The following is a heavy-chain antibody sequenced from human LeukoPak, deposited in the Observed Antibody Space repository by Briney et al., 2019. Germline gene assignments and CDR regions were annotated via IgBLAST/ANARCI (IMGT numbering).Heavy chain of an antibody. Sequence: ASVKVSCKASGDTFTSYYMHWVRQAPGQGLEWMGIINPSGGGTSYAQKFQGRVTMTRDTSTTTVYMELSSLRSEDTAVYYCARVYSSWSYYFDYWGQGTLVTVSS. CDR3: ARVYSSWSYYFDY. CDR2: INPSGGGT. CDR1: GDTFTSYY. D-gene: IGHD6-13*01. V-gene: IGHV1-46*01. J-gene: IGHJ4*03.